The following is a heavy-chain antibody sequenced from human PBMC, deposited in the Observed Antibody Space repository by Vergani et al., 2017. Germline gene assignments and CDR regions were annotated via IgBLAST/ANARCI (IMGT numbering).Heavy chain of an antibody. J-gene: IGHJ4*02. D-gene: IGHD6-6*01. V-gene: IGHV3-21*01. CDR3: ARGDSSSSEGDYFDY. CDR2: ISSSGNYI. CDR1: GSTVSGNY. Sequence: ELQLVESGGGLVQPGGSLRLSCAASGSTVSGNYMTWVRQAPGKGLEWVSSISSSGNYIYYTDSMKGRFTISRDNAKSSLSLQMNSLRAEDTAVYYCARGDSSSSEGDYFDYWGQGTLVTVSS.